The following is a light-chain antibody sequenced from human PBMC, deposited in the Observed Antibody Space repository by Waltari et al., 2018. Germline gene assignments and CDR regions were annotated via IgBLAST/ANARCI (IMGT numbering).Light chain of an antibody. CDR3: QQRSNWLS. CDR2: DAS. J-gene: IGKJ3*01. Sequence: EIVLTQSPATLSLSPGERATLSCRASQRVSRYLAWYQQRPGQAPRLLIYDASNRATGVPARFSGSGSGTDFTLTISSLEPEDFAVYYCQQRSNWLSFGPGTKVDIK. V-gene: IGKV3-11*01. CDR1: QRVSRY.